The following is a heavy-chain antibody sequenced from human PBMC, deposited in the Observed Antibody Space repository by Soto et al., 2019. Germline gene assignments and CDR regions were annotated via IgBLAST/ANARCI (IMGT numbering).Heavy chain of an antibody. D-gene: IGHD2-15*01. CDR2: IIPIFGTA. CDR1: GGTFSSYA. V-gene: IGHV1-69*13. J-gene: IGHJ4*02. CDR3: ARSLSSGGIPSPLDY. Sequence: SVKVSCKASGGTFSSYAISWVRQAPGQGLEWMGGIIPIFGTANYAQKFQGRVTITADESTSTAYMELSSLRSEDTAVYYCARSLSSGGIPSPLDYWRQVTLVAVSS.